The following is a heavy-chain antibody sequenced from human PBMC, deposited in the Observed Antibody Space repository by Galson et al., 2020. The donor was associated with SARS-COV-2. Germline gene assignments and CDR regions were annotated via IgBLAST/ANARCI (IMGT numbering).Heavy chain of an antibody. J-gene: IGHJ5*01. CDR3: AKVIGGPEGADSRGYPDS. CDR1: GITFDEYA. Sequence: GEALKITCAASGITFDEYAMHWGRQAPGKGLEWGSLISWDGGSTDYADSVKGRFTISRDNSKNSLYLQMNSLRAEDTALYYCAKVIGGPEGADSRGYPDSWGQGTLVTVSS. D-gene: IGHD3-22*01. CDR2: ISWDGGST. V-gene: IGHV3-43D*03.